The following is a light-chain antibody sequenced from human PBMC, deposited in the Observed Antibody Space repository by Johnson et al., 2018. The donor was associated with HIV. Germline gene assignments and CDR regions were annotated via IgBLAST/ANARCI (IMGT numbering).Light chain of an antibody. Sequence: QSALTQPPSVSAAPGQKVTISCSGSSSNIGNNYVSWYQQLPGTAPKLLIYENNKRPSGIPDRFSGSKSGTSATLGITGLQTGDEADYYCGTWDSSPGAGHIFGTGTKVTVL. CDR2: ENN. V-gene: IGLV1-51*02. CDR1: SSNIGNNY. CDR3: GTWDSSPGAGHI. J-gene: IGLJ1*01.